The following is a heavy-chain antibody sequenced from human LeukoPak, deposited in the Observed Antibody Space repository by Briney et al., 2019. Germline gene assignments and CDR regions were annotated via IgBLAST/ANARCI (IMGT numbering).Heavy chain of an antibody. Sequence: GGSLRLSCAASGFTFSNAWMSWVRQAPGKGLEWVGRIKSKTDGGTTDYAAPVKGRFTISRDDSKNTLYLQMNSLKTEDTAVYYCTTDTTVVVPAAAYYFDYWGQGTLVTVFS. CDR2: IKSKTDGGTT. J-gene: IGHJ4*02. V-gene: IGHV3-15*01. CDR3: TTDTTVVVPAAAYYFDY. CDR1: GFTFSNAW. D-gene: IGHD2-2*01.